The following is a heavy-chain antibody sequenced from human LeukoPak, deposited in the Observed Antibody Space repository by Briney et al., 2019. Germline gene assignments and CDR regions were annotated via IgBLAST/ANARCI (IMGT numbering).Heavy chain of an antibody. CDR2: ISGSGGST. D-gene: IGHD4-23*01. V-gene: IGHV3-23*01. CDR3: AKDGRGNSVRGYFDY. J-gene: IGHJ4*02. CDR1: GFTFSSYA. Sequence: GGSLRLSCAASGFTFSSYAMSWVRQAPGKGLEWVSAISGSGGSTYYADSVKGRFTISRDNSKNTLYLQMNSLRAEDTAVYYCAKDGRGNSVRGYFDYWGQGTLVTVSS.